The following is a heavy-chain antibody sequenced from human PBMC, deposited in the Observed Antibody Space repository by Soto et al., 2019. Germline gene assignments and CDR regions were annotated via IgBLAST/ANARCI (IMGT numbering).Heavy chain of an antibody. V-gene: IGHV4-30-4*01. J-gene: IGHJ4*02. CDR1: GGSISNSDYC. CDR3: ARYSYYYDSSGYRPLDY. CDR2: IYYSGST. Sequence: SETMSVTCSVSGGSISNSDYCWSWIRQPPGKGLEWIGYIYYSGSTYYNPSLKSRVTISVDTSKNQFSLKLSSVTAADTAVYYCARYSYYYDSSGYRPLDYWGQGTLVTVSS. D-gene: IGHD3-22*01.